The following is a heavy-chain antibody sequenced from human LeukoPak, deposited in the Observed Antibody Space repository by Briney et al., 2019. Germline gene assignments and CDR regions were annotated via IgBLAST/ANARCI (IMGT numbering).Heavy chain of an antibody. CDR2: IYYSGST. J-gene: IGHJ1*01. D-gene: IGHD6-13*01. V-gene: IGHV4-59*08. CDR1: GGSISSYY. CDR3: ASYSSSWDYFQH. Sequence: SETLSLTCTVSGGSISSYYWSWIRQPPGKGLEWIGYIYYSGSTNYNPSLKSRVTISVDTSKNQFSLKLSSVTAADTAVYYCASYSSSWDYFQHWGQGTLVTVSS.